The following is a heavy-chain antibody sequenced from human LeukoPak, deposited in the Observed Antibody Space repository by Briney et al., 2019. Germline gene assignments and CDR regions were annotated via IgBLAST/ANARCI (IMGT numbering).Heavy chain of an antibody. V-gene: IGHV3-21*01. CDR3: ARDGRNSYGYPDYFDY. CDR2: ISSSSSYI. Sequence: AGGSLRLSCAASGFTFSSYSMNWVRQAPGKGLEWVSSISSSSSYIYYADSVKGRFTISRDNAKNSLYLQMNNLRAEDTAVYYCARDGRNSYGYPDYFDYWGQGTLVTVSS. D-gene: IGHD5-18*01. CDR1: GFTFSSYS. J-gene: IGHJ4*02.